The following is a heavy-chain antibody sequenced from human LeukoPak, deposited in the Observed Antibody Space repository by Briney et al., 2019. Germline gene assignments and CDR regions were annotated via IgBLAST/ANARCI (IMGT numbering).Heavy chain of an antibody. Sequence: GGSLRLYCAASGFTFISYAMSWVRQAPGKGLEWVSAISGSSGSTYYADSVKGRFTISRDNSKNTLYLQMNSLRAEDTAVYYCAKGRPATSYSYFDYWGQRIPVAVSS. D-gene: IGHD2-2*01. V-gene: IGHV3-23*01. J-gene: IGHJ4*02. CDR3: AKGRPATSYSYFDY. CDR1: GFTFISYA. CDR2: ISGSSGST.